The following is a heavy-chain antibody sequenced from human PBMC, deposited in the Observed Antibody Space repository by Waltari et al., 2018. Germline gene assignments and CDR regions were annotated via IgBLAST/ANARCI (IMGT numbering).Heavy chain of an antibody. CDR2: SSSSSSYI. Sequence: EVQLVESGGGLVKPGGSLRLSCAASGFTFSSYSMNWVRQAPGKGLEWVSSSSSSSSYIYYADSVKGRFTISRDNAKNSLYLQMNSLRAEDTAVYYCARDLGPAAIVMDVWGKGTTVTVSS. CDR1: GFTFSSYS. D-gene: IGHD2-2*01. CDR3: ARDLGPAAIVMDV. J-gene: IGHJ6*04. V-gene: IGHV3-21*03.